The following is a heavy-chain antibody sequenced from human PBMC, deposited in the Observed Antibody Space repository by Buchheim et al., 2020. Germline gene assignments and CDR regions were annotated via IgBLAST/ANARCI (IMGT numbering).Heavy chain of an antibody. D-gene: IGHD3-22*01. Sequence: QAQLVQSGAEVKKPGASVKVSCKASGYTFTGYYMHWVRQAPGQGLEWMGRINPNSGGTNYAQKFQGRVNMTRDTSISKAYMELSRLRSDDTAVYYCARETITMIVVVIGTWFDPWGQGTL. J-gene: IGHJ5*02. CDR1: GYTFTGYY. CDR2: INPNSGGT. V-gene: IGHV1-2*06. CDR3: ARETITMIVVVIGTWFDP.